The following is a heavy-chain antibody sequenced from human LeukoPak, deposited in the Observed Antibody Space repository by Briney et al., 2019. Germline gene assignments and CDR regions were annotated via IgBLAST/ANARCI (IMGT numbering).Heavy chain of an antibody. CDR1: GGSISSYY. CDR2: IYYSGST. D-gene: IGHD3-22*01. V-gene: IGHV4-59*12. J-gene: IGHJ4*02. Sequence: SETLSLTCTVSGGSISSYYWSWIRQPPGKGLEWIGYIYYSGSTNYNPSLKSRVTISVDTSKNQFSLKLSSVTAADTAVYYCAKDRGSYCDSSGYDYWGQGTLVTVSS. CDR3: AKDRGSYCDSSGYDY.